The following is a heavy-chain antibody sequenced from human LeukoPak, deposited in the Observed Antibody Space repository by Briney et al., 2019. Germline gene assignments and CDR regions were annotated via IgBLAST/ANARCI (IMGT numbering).Heavy chain of an antibody. D-gene: IGHD3-22*01. Sequence: GGSLRLSCAASGFTFSSYSMNWVRQAPGKGLEWVSAISGSGGSTYYADSVKGRFTISRDNSKNTLYLQMNSLRAEDTAVYYCAKLMGSSGMDGAFDIWGQGTMVTVSS. V-gene: IGHV3-23*01. CDR3: AKLMGSSGMDGAFDI. CDR1: GFTFSSYS. CDR2: ISGSGGST. J-gene: IGHJ3*02.